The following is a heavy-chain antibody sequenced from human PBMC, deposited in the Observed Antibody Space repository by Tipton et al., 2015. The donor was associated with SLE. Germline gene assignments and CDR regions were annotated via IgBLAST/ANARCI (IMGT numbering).Heavy chain of an antibody. V-gene: IGHV1-46*02. Sequence: QLVQSGAEVRKPGASVKVSCKASGDNLNIYYIHWVRHAPVQGLEWMGKIKAASCSIRSARKFQDRVTMTMDTSTSTVYMELNSMSPEDTAVYYSLVLGQLDEFDHWGQGSLVTVSS. CDR2: IKAASCSI. CDR3: LVLGQLDEFDH. J-gene: IGHJ5*02. CDR1: GDNLNIYY. D-gene: IGHD6-6*01.